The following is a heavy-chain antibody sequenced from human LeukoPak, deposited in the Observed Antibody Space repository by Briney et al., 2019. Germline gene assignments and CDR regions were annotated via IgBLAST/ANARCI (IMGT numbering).Heavy chain of an antibody. D-gene: IGHD2-2*01. CDR2: ISGSGGST. CDR1: GFTFSSYA. CDR3: AKDPCSGTSCYDE. J-gene: IGHJ4*02. Sequence: PGGSLRLSCAASGFTFSSYAMSWVRQAPGKGLEWVSGISGSGGSTYYADSVKGRFTISRDNSKNTVYLQMNSLRAEDTAVYYCAKDPCSGTSCYDEWGQGTLVTVSS. V-gene: IGHV3-23*01.